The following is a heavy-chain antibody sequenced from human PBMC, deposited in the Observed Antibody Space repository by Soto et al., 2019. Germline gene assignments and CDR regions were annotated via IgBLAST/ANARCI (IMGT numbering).Heavy chain of an antibody. CDR3: TREGSAPYYYYGMDA. V-gene: IGHV1-18*01. D-gene: IGHD3-10*01. J-gene: IGHJ6*02. CDR2: INTHNGNT. Sequence: QVQLEQSAPEVKKPGASVKVSCKASGYTFTTYGISWVRQAPGQGLEWLGWINTHNGNTNYAQNLQGRVIMTADTSXXTPYMELRSLRSDDTAIYYCTREGSAPYYYYGMDAWGQGTTVTVSS. CDR1: GYTFTTYG.